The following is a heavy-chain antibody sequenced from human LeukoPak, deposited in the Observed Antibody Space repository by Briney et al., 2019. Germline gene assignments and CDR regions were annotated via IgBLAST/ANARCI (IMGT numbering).Heavy chain of an antibody. CDR1: GXSFSTFY. CDR2: ISYTGST. J-gene: IGHJ4*02. CDR3: ARAIGIYSSSDY. Sequence: PSETLSLTCTVSGXSFSTFYWSWIRQPPGKGLEWIGYISYTGSTNYNPSLKSRVTISVDTSKNQFSLKVTSVTAADTAVYYCARAIGIYSSSDYWGQGTLVTVSS. V-gene: IGHV4-59*08. D-gene: IGHD2-21*01.